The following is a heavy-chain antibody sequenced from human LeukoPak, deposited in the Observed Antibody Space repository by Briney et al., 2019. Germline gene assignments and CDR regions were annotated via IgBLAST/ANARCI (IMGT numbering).Heavy chain of an antibody. CDR1: GFTFSSYA. CDR2: ISGSGGNT. Sequence: GGSLRLSCAASGFTFSSYAMSWVRQAPGKGLEWVSGISGSGGNTYDADSVKGRFTISRDNSKNALYLQMNSLRVEDMAVYYCAKDRRPHTVSTQNGAFDYWGQGTLVTVSS. V-gene: IGHV3-23*01. CDR3: AKDRRPHTVSTQNGAFDY. J-gene: IGHJ4*02. D-gene: IGHD2-2*01.